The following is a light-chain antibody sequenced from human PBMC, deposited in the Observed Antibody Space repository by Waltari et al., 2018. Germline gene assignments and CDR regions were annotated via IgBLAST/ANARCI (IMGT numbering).Light chain of an antibody. Sequence: LVLTQSPSASASLGASVKLTCTLSSGYSSNVIAWLQQQPGKGPRYLMKDNSDGSHRKGDDIPDRFSASNSGTEYYLTISSLQSEDEADYYCQTGGHGTWVFGGGTKLTVL. J-gene: IGLJ3*02. CDR2: DNSDGSH. CDR1: SGYSSNV. CDR3: QTGGHGTWV. V-gene: IGLV4-69*01.